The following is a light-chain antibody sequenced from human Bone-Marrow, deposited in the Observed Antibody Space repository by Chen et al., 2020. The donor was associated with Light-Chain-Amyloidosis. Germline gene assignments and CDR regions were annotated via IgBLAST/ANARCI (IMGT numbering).Light chain of an antibody. V-gene: IGKV3-20*01. J-gene: IGKJ4*01. Sequence: EIVLTQSPGILSLSPGEGANLSCRASQTISSNSLTWYQQKFGQAPRLLIYGSSSRATGIPDRFTGSGSGTDFTLTINRLEPEVFAMYYCQQYGTSPLTFGGGTKVEI. CDR2: GSS. CDR3: QQYGTSPLT. CDR1: QTISSNS.